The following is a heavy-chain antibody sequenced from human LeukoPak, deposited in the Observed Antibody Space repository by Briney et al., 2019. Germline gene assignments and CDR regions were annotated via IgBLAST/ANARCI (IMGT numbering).Heavy chain of an antibody. Sequence: SETLSLTCTVSGGSISSNTYYWGWIRQPPGKGLEWIGSISYSGSTYYNPSLKSRVTMSVDTSKNQFSLKLSSVTAADTAVYYCAGQYSSGYPSYFDYWGQGTLVAVSS. J-gene: IGHJ4*02. V-gene: IGHV4-39*01. CDR3: AGQYSSGYPSYFDY. CDR2: ISYSGST. D-gene: IGHD3-22*01. CDR1: GGSISSNTYY.